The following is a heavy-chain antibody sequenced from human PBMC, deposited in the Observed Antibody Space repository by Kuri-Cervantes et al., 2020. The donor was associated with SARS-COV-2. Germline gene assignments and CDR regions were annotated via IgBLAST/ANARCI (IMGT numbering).Heavy chain of an antibody. V-gene: IGHV4-34*01. CDR2: INHSGST. CDR1: GGSFSGYY. CDR3: AREEYYYDSGGAVYFDY. Sequence: SETLSLTCAVYGGSFSGYYWSWIRQPPGKGLEWIGEINHSGSTNYNPSLKSRVTISVDTSKNQFSLKLSSVTAADTAVYFCAREEYYYDSGGAVYFDYWGQGILVTVSS. J-gene: IGHJ4*02. D-gene: IGHD3-22*01.